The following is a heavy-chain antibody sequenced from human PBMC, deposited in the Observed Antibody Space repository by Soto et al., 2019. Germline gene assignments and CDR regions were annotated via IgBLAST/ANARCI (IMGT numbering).Heavy chain of an antibody. D-gene: IGHD5-12*01. V-gene: IGHV5-51*01. J-gene: IGHJ4*02. CDR2: IYPRDSDI. CDR3: ARHGRWKWLRPDY. CDR1: GYTFGDYW. Sequence: EVQLVQSGAEVTEPGGSLKISCSTSGYTFGDYWIGWVRQMPGKGLEWMGIIYPRDSDIRYSPSFEGRITISTDKSINTATLQWNSLRAWDTAIYYCARHGRWKWLRPDYWGQGTLVTVSS.